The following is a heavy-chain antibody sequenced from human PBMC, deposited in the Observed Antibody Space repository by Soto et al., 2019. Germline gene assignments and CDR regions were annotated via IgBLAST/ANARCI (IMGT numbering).Heavy chain of an antibody. CDR1: GFTFSSYA. Sequence: GESLKISCAASGFTFSSYAMSWVRQAPGKGLEWVSAISGSGGSTYYADSVKGRFTISRDNSKNTLYLQMNSLRAEDTAVYYCAKSGPWLSSSPSVSGVNFDYWGQGTLVTVPS. CDR3: AKSGPWLSSSPSVSGVNFDY. J-gene: IGHJ4*02. CDR2: ISGSGGST. V-gene: IGHV3-23*01. D-gene: IGHD6-6*01.